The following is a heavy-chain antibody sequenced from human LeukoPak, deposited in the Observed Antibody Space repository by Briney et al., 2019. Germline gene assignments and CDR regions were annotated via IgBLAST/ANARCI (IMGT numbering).Heavy chain of an antibody. CDR2: ISSSSSYI. Sequence: GGSLRLSCAASGFTFSSYSMNWVRQAPGKGLEWVSSISSSSSYIYYADSVKGRFTISRDNAKNSLYLQMNSLRAEDTAVYYCAKCVVGTSPFDYWGQGTLVTVSS. V-gene: IGHV3-21*04. J-gene: IGHJ4*02. CDR3: AKCVVGTSPFDY. D-gene: IGHD2-15*01. CDR1: GFTFSSYS.